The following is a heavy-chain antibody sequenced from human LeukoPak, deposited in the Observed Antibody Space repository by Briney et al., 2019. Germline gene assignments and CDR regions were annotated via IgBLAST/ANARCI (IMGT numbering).Heavy chain of an antibody. CDR2: INPNSGGT. J-gene: IGHJ6*02. CDR1: GYTFTGYY. D-gene: IGHD3-3*01. V-gene: IGHV1-2*02. Sequence: ASVKVSCKASGYTFTGYYMHWVRQAPGQGLEWMGWINPNSGGTNYAQKFQGRVTMTRDTSISTAYMELSRLRSDDTAVYYCAKEVYYDFWGGFNYYYGMDVWGQGTTVTVSS. CDR3: AKEVYYDFWGGFNYYYGMDV.